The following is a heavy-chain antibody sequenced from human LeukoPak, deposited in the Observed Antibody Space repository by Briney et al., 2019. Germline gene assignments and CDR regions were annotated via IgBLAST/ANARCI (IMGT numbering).Heavy chain of an antibody. CDR1: GFTFSNYW. CDR3: ARDRQIAY. CDR2: IKQDGSEK. V-gene: IGHV3-7*01. Sequence: QSGGSLRLSCAASGFTFSNYWLTWVRQAPGQGLEGVANIKQDGSEKHYVDSVKGRFTNSRDNAKNSLYLQMNSLRAEDTAVYYCARDRQIAYWGQGTLVTVSS. J-gene: IGHJ4*02.